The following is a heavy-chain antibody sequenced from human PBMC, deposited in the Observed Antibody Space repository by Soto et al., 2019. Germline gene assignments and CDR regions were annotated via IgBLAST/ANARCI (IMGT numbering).Heavy chain of an antibody. CDR1: GGSFSGYY. D-gene: IGHD2-8*02. J-gene: IGHJ4*02. CDR2: INHSGST. Sequence: PSETLSLTCAVYGGSFSGYYWTWIRQPPGTGLEWIGEINHSGSTNYNPSLKSRVTISVDTSKNQFSLKLTSVTAADTAVYYCAREKITGLFDEWGQGNLVTVSS. CDR3: AREKITGLFDE. V-gene: IGHV4-34*01.